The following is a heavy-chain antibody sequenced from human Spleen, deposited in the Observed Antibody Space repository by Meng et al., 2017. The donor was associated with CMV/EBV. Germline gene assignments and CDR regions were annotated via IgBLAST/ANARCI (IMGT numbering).Heavy chain of an antibody. CDR3: ARESDIRTGTTGGEFDY. CDR1: GYSFTGYY. Sequence: ASVKVSCKAFGYSFTGYYIQWVRQAPGQGLEWMGWINPHSGDTNYAQKFRGRVTMTRDTAFSTAYMELSRLRSDDTALYYCARESDIRTGTTGGEFDYWGQGTLVTVSS. CDR2: INPHSGDT. J-gene: IGHJ4*02. D-gene: IGHD1-1*01. V-gene: IGHV1-2*02.